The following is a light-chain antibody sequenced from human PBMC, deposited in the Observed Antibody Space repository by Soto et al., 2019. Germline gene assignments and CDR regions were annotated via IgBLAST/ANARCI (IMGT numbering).Light chain of an antibody. CDR1: SSDVGGYNY. J-gene: IGLJ2*01. V-gene: IGLV2-14*01. CDR2: DVS. Sequence: QSALTQPASVSGSPGQSITISCTGTSSDVGGYNYVSWYQQHPGKAPKLMIYDVSNRPSGVSNRFSGSKSGNTASLTISGIQAEDEADYYCSSYTSSSTLMVFGGGTQLPVL. CDR3: SSYTSSSTLMV.